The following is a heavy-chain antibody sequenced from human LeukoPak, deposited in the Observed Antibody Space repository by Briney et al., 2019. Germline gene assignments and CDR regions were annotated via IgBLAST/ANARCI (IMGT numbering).Heavy chain of an antibody. CDR2: ISDYE. CDR3: AKHYGDLSFDAFDI. Sequence: GGSLRLSCVASGFSFNNFAMTWVRQAPGKGLEWVSTISDYEHYADSVRGRFTISRDNSKNTLYLQMNSLRAEDTAVYYCAKHYGDLSFDAFDIWGQGTMVTVSS. D-gene: IGHD4-17*01. V-gene: IGHV3-23*01. J-gene: IGHJ3*02. CDR1: GFSFNNFA.